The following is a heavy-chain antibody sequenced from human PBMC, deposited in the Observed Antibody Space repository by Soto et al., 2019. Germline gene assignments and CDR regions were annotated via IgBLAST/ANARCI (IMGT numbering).Heavy chain of an antibody. D-gene: IGHD6-25*01. Sequence: PSETLSLTCTVSGASIIGHYWSWIRQPPGKGLEWIGYVYNYGSTTYSPSLKSRVTISADTSKNQISLNLTSVTAADTAIHYCADETGSWYFDSWGQGTLVTVSS. CDR1: GASIIGHY. J-gene: IGHJ4*02. V-gene: IGHV4-59*11. CDR2: VYNYGST. CDR3: ADETGSWYFDS.